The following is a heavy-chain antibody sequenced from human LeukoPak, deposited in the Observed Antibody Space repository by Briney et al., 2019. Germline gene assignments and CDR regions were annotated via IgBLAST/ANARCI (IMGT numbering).Heavy chain of an antibody. CDR2: IYINAGTT. CDR3: ARDGSNFYFDY. V-gene: IGHV3-66*01. J-gene: IGHJ4*02. Sequence: GGSLRLSCEASGYIVSSNHMNWGRQTPGKGLEWGSIIYINAGTTHYADSVKGRFTISRDNSQNTVYLQMNSLRAEDTAVYYYARDGSNFYFDYWGQGTLVTVSS. CDR1: GYIVSSNH. D-gene: IGHD5-24*01.